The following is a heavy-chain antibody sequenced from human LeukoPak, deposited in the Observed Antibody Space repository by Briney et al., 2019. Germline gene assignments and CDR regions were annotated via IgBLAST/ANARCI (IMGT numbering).Heavy chain of an antibody. CDR2: ISSSSSTI. Sequence: PGGSLRLSCAASGFTFSSYSMNWVRQAPGKGLEWVSYISSSSSTIYYADSVKGRFTISRDNAKNSLYLQMNSLRAEDTAVYYCARVLGSTSCYSCLWFDPWGQGTLVTVSS. CDR1: GFTFSSYS. J-gene: IGHJ5*02. V-gene: IGHV3-48*04. CDR3: ARVLGSTSCYSCLWFDP. D-gene: IGHD2-2*02.